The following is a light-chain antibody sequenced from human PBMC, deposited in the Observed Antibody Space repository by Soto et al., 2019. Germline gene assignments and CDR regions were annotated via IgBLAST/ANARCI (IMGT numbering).Light chain of an antibody. CDR1: SSNIGNNY. CDR2: ENN. Sequence: QSVLTQPPSVSAAPGQTVNISCSGSSSNIGNNYVSWYQQLPGTAPKLLIYENNKRPSGIPDRFSGSKSGTSATLGITGLQTGDEADYYCGTWDSSLSAGVYVFGTGTKLTVL. V-gene: IGLV1-51*02. J-gene: IGLJ1*01. CDR3: GTWDSSLSAGVYV.